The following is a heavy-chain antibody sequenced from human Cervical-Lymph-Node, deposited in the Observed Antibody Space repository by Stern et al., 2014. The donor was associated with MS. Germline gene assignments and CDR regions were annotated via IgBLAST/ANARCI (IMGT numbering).Heavy chain of an antibody. CDR3: ARDHCSGGSCYEYFQH. Sequence: VQLVESGAEVKKPGSSVKVSCKASGGTFSSYAISWVRQAPGQGLEWMGGIIPIFGTANYAQKFQGRVTIPADESTSTAYMELSSLRSEDTAVYYCARDHCSGGSCYEYFQHWGQGTLVTVSS. CDR1: GGTFSSYA. J-gene: IGHJ1*01. CDR2: IIPIFGTA. V-gene: IGHV1-69*01. D-gene: IGHD2-15*01.